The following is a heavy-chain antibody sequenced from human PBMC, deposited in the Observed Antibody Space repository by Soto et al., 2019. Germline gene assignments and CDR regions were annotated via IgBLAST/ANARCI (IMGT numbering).Heavy chain of an antibody. CDR2: ISYDGSNK. J-gene: IGHJ6*02. V-gene: IGHV3-30*18. CDR3: AKGQLWDYYYYGMDV. D-gene: IGHD5-18*01. Sequence: GGSLRLSCAASGFTFSSYGIHWVRQAPGKGLEWVAVISYDGSNKYYADSVKGRFTISRDNSKNTLYLQMNSLRAEDTAVYYCAKGQLWDYYYYGMDVWGQGTTVTVSS. CDR1: GFTFSSYG.